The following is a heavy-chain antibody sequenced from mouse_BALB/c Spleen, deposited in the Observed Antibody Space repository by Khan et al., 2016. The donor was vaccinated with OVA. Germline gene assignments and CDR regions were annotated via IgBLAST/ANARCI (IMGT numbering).Heavy chain of an antibody. CDR2: IFPGTGTT. Sequence: QVQLKQSGAELVKPGASVKLSCKTSGYTFTSYWIQWVKQRPGQGLGWIGQIFPGTGTTYYNENFKGKATLTVDTSSSTAYMQPSSLTSKDSAVYFCARGYFGNYEFAYWGQGTLVTVSP. CDR1: GYTFTSYW. D-gene: IGHD2-1*01. J-gene: IGHJ3*01. CDR3: ARGYFGNYEFAY. V-gene: IGHV1S132*01.